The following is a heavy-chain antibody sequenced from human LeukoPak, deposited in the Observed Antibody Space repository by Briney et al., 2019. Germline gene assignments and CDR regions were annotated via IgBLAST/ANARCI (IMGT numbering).Heavy chain of an antibody. CDR1: GGSVTSTNW. D-gene: IGHD3-3*01. CDR3: AREGGFYRPLDY. CDR2: VHLDGRT. Sequence: AETLSLTCGVSGGSVTSTNWWTWVRQPPGKGLEWIGEVHLDGRTNYNPSLKSRLTMSVDLSENHISLKLTSVTAADTAVYYCAREGGFYRPLDYSGQGNLVTVSS. V-gene: IGHV4-4*02. J-gene: IGHJ4*02.